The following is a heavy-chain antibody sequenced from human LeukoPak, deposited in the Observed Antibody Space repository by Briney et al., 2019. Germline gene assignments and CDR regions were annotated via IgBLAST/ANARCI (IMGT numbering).Heavy chain of an antibody. Sequence: GGSLRLSCAASGFTVSSNYMSWVRQAPGMGLEWVANIYRDGSRYYADSVKGRFTLSRDISENTLYLQMDSLRADDTAVYYCARDRLWYGDMYYFDYWGQGTLVTVSS. CDR3: ARDRLWYGDMYYFDY. J-gene: IGHJ4*02. V-gene: IGHV3-66*01. CDR2: IYRDGSR. D-gene: IGHD3-10*01. CDR1: GFTVSSNY.